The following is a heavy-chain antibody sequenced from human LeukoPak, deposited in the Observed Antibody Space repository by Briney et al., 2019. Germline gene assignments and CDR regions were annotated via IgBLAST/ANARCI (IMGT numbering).Heavy chain of an antibody. CDR1: GFTFSSNY. J-gene: IGHJ4*02. V-gene: IGHV3-53*04. D-gene: IGHD2-2*01. CDR2: IYSGGST. Sequence: GGSLRLSCAASGFTFSSNYMSWVRQAPGKGLEWVSVIYSGGSTYYADSVKGRFTISRHNSKNTLYLQMNSLRAEDTAVYYCARAEGDCSSTSCLSQYYFDYWGQGTLVTVSS. CDR3: ARAEGDCSSTSCLSQYYFDY.